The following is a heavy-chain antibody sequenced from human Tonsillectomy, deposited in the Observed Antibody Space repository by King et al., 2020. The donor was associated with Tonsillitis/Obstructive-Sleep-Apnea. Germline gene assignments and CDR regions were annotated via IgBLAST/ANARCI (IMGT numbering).Heavy chain of an antibody. CDR3: ARLLLLTMVQGDAFDI. V-gene: IGHV4-34*01. J-gene: IGHJ3*02. CDR2: INHSGST. CDR1: GGSFSGYY. D-gene: IGHD3-10*01. Sequence: HVQLQQWGAGLLKPSETLSLTCAVYGGSFSGYYWSWIRQPPGKGLEWIGEINHSGSTNYNPSLKSRVTISEDTSKNQFSLKLRSVTAADTAVYYCARLLLLTMVQGDAFDIWGQGTMVTVSS.